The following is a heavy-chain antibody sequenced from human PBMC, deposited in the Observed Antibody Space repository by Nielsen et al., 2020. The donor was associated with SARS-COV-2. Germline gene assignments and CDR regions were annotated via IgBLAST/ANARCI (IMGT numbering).Heavy chain of an antibody. V-gene: IGHV3-23*01. CDR1: GFTFDFYA. J-gene: IGHJ3*02. D-gene: IGHD3-10*01. CDR3: AKEQHRIRITMVRGLGAFDI. Sequence: GGSLRLSCAASGFTFDFYAMSWVRQAPGKGLEWVSGISGSGRDTYYADSVKGRFTISRDNSKNTLYLQMNSLRAEDTAVYYCAKEQHRIRITMVRGLGAFDIWGQGTMVTVSS. CDR2: ISGSGRDT.